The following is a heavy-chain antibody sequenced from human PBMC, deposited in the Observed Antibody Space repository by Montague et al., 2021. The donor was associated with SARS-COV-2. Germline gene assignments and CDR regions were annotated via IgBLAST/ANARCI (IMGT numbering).Heavy chain of an antibody. Sequence: SETLSLTCSVSGGSLSTYYWSWIRQPQGKGLEWIGYINNSGTTRYNPSLRSRATISLDLSKNQFSLDLNSVTAADTAVYYCARNAYNHYGLDVWGQGTTVTVSS. J-gene: IGHJ6*02. V-gene: IGHV4-59*08. CDR1: GGSLSTYY. CDR3: ARNAYNHYGLDV. CDR2: INNSGTT.